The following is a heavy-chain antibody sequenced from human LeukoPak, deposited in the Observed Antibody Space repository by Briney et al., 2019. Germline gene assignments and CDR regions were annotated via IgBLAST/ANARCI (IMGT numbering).Heavy chain of an antibody. D-gene: IGHD5-24*01. CDR2: IIPVLDVA. CDR1: GGTFGNNA. Sequence: GASVKVSCKASGGTFGNNAFSWVRQAPGQGLEWMGRIIPVLDVANYAQKFQGTVTITADSSTTTLYMELTNLTSEDTAVYRCARCLLPDGSNPHYDYGVDVWGQGTTVTVSS. J-gene: IGHJ6*02. CDR3: ARCLLPDGSNPHYDYGVDV. V-gene: IGHV1-69*04.